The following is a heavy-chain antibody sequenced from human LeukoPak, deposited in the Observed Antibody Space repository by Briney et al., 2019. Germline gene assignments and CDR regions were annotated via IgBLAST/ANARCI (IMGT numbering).Heavy chain of an antibody. D-gene: IGHD2/OR15-2a*01. CDR1: GFTFTDHY. J-gene: IGHJ4*02. CDR3: VREGEGPLSKDFDY. CDR2: IGPHSTFT. V-gene: IGHV1-2*02. Sequence: ASVKVSCKSFGFTFTDHYIRWVRQAPGQGLEWMGYIGPHSTFTSSPQEFQGRVTMARDTSMTTAYMELTRLTSDDTAVYYCVREGEGPLSKDFDYWGQGTLVTVSS.